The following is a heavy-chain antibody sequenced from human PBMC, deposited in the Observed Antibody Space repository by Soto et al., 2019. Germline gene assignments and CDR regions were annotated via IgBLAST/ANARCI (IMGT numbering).Heavy chain of an antibody. J-gene: IGHJ6*02. CDR3: ARGVDDGVDG. CDR2: MSPNSGAT. D-gene: IGHD2-2*01. V-gene: IGHV1-8*01. CDR1: GYTFTTYD. Sequence: QVQLVQSGAEVTKPGASVKVSCKASGYTFTTYDINWVRQATGQGLEWLGWMSPNSGATGYAQKFQGRVTMTRDTSTSTPYMELSNLRSEDAAMYFCARGVDDGVDGWGQGTTATVSS.